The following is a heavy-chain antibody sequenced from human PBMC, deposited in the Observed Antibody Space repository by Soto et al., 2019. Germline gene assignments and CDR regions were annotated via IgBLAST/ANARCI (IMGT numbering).Heavy chain of an antibody. D-gene: IGHD1-1*01. J-gene: IGHJ3*02. Sequence: PSETLSLTCTVSGVSISSSSYYWSWIRQPPGKGLEWIGSIYYSGSTYYNPSLKSRVTISVDTSKNQFSLKLSSVTAADTAVYYCARHHSDPTYNWNDVAHAFDIWGQGTMVTVSS. CDR2: IYYSGST. CDR1: GVSISSSSYY. V-gene: IGHV4-39*01. CDR3: ARHHSDPTYNWNDVAHAFDI.